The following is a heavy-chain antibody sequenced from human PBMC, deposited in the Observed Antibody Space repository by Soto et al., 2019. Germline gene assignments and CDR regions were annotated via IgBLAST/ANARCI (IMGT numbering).Heavy chain of an antibody. D-gene: IGHD3-22*01. CDR1: GYSFSIHW. J-gene: IGHJ3*02. V-gene: IGHV5-10-1*01. Sequence: PGESLKISCKASGYSFSIHWISWVRQMPGKGLEWMGRIDPSDTYTDYSPSFQGHVTISADSFTSTAYLQRSSLKASDTAMYYCARRGADSSGFYGAFDIWGQGTMVTVSS. CDR2: IDPSDTYT. CDR3: ARRGADSSGFYGAFDI.